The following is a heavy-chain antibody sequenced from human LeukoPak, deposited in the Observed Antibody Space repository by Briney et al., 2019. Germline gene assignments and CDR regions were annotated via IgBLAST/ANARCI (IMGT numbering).Heavy chain of an antibody. Sequence: GGSLRLSCAASGFTFSTYAMSWVRQAPGRGLEWVSAISGSSDTTYYADSVKGRFAISRDNSKNTLYLQMNSLRAEDTAVYYCANREGGYTYDPFDYWGQGTLVTVSS. CDR1: GFTFSTYA. CDR3: ANREGGYTYDPFDY. J-gene: IGHJ4*02. V-gene: IGHV3-23*01. D-gene: IGHD5-18*01. CDR2: ISGSSDTT.